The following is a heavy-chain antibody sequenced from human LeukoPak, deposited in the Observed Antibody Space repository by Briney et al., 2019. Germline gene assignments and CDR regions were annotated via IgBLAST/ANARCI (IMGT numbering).Heavy chain of an antibody. Sequence: GGSLRLSCAASGFTFSTYAMSWVRQAPGRGLEWVSAISGSSDTTYYADSVKGRFAISRDNSKNTLYLQMNSLRAEDTAVYYCANREGGYTYDPFDYWGQGTLVTVSS. CDR1: GFTFSTYA. CDR3: ANREGGYTYDPFDY. J-gene: IGHJ4*02. V-gene: IGHV3-23*01. D-gene: IGHD5-18*01. CDR2: ISGSSDTT.